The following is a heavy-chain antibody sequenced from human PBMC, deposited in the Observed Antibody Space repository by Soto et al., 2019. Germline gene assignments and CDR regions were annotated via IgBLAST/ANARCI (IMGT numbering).Heavy chain of an antibody. D-gene: IGHD3-16*01. Sequence: SETLSLTCTVSGGSISDDTYYWGWIRQPPGKGLEWIGSIYYSGSTSYNPSLKSRVTMSVDTSKKQLSLRLSSVTAADTAVYYCARAYYDTEGYGLDPWGLGTLVTVSS. CDR1: GGSISDDTYY. V-gene: IGHV4-39*01. CDR2: IYYSGST. CDR3: ARAYYDTEGYGLDP. J-gene: IGHJ5*02.